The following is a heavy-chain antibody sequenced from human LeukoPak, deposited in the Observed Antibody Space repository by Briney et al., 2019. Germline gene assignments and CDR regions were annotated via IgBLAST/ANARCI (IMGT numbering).Heavy chain of an antibody. J-gene: IGHJ3*02. CDR1: GDSISSNY. Sequence: SETLSLTCTVSGDSISSNYWSWIRQPPGKGLEWIGYIYYSGSTNYNPSLKSRVTISVDTSKNQFSLKLSSVTAADTAVYYCARSWSRYFDWLLSPEDAFDIWGQGTMVTVSS. V-gene: IGHV4-59*01. CDR3: ARSWSRYFDWLLSPEDAFDI. D-gene: IGHD3-9*01. CDR2: IYYSGST.